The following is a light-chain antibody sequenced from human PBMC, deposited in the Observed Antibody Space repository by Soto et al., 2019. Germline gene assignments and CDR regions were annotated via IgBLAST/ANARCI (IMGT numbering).Light chain of an antibody. J-gene: IGKJ1*01. CDR2: KAS. Sequence: DIHVTQSRSTLSGSVGDRVTITCRASQTISSWLAWYQQKPGKAPKLLIYKASTLKSGVPSRFSGSGSGTEFTLTISSLQPDDFATYYCQHYNSYSEAFGQGTKVDI. V-gene: IGKV1-5*03. CDR1: QTISSW. CDR3: QHYNSYSEA.